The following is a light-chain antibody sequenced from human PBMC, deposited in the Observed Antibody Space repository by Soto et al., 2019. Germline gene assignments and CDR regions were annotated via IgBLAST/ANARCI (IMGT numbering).Light chain of an antibody. CDR1: QSVLFNSNNKNY. J-gene: IGKJ1*01. V-gene: IGKV4-1*01. Sequence: DIVMTQSPDSLAVSLGERATINCKSSQSVLFNSNNKNYLAWYQQKPGQPPKLLIYWASTRESGVPDRFGGSGSGTDFTLTISSLQAEDVAVYYCQQYHDTPRTFGRGTKVEIK. CDR2: WAS. CDR3: QQYHDTPRT.